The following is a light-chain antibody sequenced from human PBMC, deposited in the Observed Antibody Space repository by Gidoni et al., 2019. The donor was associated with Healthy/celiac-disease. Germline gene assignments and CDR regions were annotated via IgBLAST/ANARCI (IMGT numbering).Light chain of an antibody. V-gene: IGLV1-47*01. J-gene: IGLJ2*01. CDR1: SSKIGSNY. CDR3: AAWDDSLSGPV. Sequence: QSVLTPPPSASGTPGQRVTLACSGSSSKIGSNYVSWYQQLPGTAPKLLIYRNNQRPSGVPDRFSGSKSGTSASLAISGLRSEDEADYYCAAWDDSLSGPVFGGGTKLTVL. CDR2: RNN.